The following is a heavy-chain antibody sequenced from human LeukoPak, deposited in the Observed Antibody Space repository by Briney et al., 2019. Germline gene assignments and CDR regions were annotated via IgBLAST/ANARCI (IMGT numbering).Heavy chain of an antibody. CDR1: GFTFSFYA. J-gene: IGHJ3*01. D-gene: IGHD3-22*01. CDR3: VKGFPHYYDSSGFGAFDV. CDR2: ISSNGGNT. Sequence: PGGSLRLSCSASGFTFSFYAVGWVRQAPGKGLEYVSAISSNGGNTYYADSVKGRFTISRDNSKNTLYLQMNSLRADDTAVYYCVKGFPHYYDSSGFGAFDVWGQGTIVTVSS. V-gene: IGHV3-64D*09.